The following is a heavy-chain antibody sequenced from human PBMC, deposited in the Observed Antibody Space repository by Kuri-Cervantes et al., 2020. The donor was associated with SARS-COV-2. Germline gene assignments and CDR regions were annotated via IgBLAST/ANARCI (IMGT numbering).Heavy chain of an antibody. V-gene: IGHV1-18*04. CDR1: GYTFTSYG. D-gene: IGHD6-13*01. CDR2: INAYNGNT. J-gene: IGHJ6*02. Sequence: ASVKVSCKASGYTFTSYGISWVRQAPGQGLEWMGWINAYNGNTNYAQKLQGRVTMTTDTSTSTAYMEMSSLRSDDTAVCYCARDNMQLKAMDVWGQGTTVTVSS. CDR3: ARDNMQLKAMDV.